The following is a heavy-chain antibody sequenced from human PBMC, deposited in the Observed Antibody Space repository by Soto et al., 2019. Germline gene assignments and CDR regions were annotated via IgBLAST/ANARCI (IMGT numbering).Heavy chain of an antibody. D-gene: IGHD6-19*01. CDR1: GDTFSTYA. V-gene: IGHV1-69*12. CDR2: IDPIFGSV. J-gene: IGHJ2*01. CDR3: VRLTVVGEIYGYFDL. Sequence: QVQLVQSGAEVKKPGSSVKVSRKASGDTFSTYAFSWVRQAPGQGLEWMGGIDPIFGSVDYTQKFQGRVTVTADEFKRTTYMELSRQRPEDMAVYYCVRLTVVGEIYGYFDLCGRGTLVTVSS.